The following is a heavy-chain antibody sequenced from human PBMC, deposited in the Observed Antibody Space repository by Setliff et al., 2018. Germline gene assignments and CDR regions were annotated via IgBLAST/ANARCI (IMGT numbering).Heavy chain of an antibody. Sequence: GASVKVSCKTSGYSFTSHYMHWVRQAPGQGLEWMGIINPGGLTSSSTQKFEGRVTIFRDGAKNSLHLQMTSLSAEDTAVYYCARRLPYFGMDVWGQGTTVTVSS. D-gene: IGHD2-15*01. J-gene: IGHJ6*02. V-gene: IGHV1-46*01. CDR1: GYSFTSHY. CDR2: INPGGLTS. CDR3: ARRLPYFGMDV.